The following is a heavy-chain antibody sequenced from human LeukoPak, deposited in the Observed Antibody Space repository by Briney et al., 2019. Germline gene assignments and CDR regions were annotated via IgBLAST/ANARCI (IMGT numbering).Heavy chain of an antibody. V-gene: IGHV4-34*01. Sequence: SETLSLTCAVYGGSFSGYYWSWIRQPPGKGLEWIGEINHSGSTNYNPSLKSRVTISVDTSKDQFSLKLSSVTAADTAVYYCARHSYYDSSGYYNPLLGLGYFQHWGQGTLVTVSS. CDR1: GGSFSGYY. CDR2: INHSGST. J-gene: IGHJ1*01. CDR3: ARHSYYDSSGYYNPLLGLGYFQH. D-gene: IGHD3-22*01.